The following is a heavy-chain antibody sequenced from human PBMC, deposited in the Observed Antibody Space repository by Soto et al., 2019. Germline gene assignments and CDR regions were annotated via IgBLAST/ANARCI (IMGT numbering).Heavy chain of an antibody. CDR1: GGTFSSYT. V-gene: IGHV1-69*02. CDR3: ARSGWVGFDNTPPGDY. CDR2: IIPILGIA. J-gene: IGHJ4*02. D-gene: IGHD6-19*01. Sequence: QVQLVHSGAEVKKPGSSVKVSCKASGGTFSSYTISWVRQAPGQGLEWMGRIIPILGIANYAQKFQGRVTITADKSTSTAYMELSSLRSEDTAVYYCARSGWVGFDNTPPGDYWGQGTLVTVSS.